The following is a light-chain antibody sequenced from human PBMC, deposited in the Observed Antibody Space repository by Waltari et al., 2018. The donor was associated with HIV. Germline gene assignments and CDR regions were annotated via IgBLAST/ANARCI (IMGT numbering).Light chain of an antibody. J-gene: IGLJ2*01. CDR3: SSYTSSSTLVV. CDR2: EVS. Sequence: QSALTQPASVSGSPGQSITISCTGTSSDVGGYNYVSWYQQHPGKAPKLMIYEVSNRPSGVSTRFSGSKSGHSASLTISGLQAEDEAVYYCSSYTSSSTLVVFGGGTKLTVL. V-gene: IGLV2-14*01. CDR1: SSDVGGYNY.